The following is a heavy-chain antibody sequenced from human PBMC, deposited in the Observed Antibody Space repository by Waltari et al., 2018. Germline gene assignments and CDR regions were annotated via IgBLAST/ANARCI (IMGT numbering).Heavy chain of an antibody. CDR1: GFTFSRSA. Sequence: QVQLVESGGGVVQPGRSLRLSCAASGFTFSRSAMPWVRQAPGKGLEWVAVISYDGSNKYYADSVKGRFTISRDNSKNTLYLQMNSLRAEDTAVYYCARSYGDYYFDYWGQGTLVTVSS. CDR2: ISYDGSNK. J-gene: IGHJ4*02. CDR3: ARSYGDYYFDY. D-gene: IGHD4-17*01. V-gene: IGHV3-30-3*01.